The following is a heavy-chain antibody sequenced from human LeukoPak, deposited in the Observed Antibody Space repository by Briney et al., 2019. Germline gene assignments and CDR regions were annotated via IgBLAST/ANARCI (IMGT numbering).Heavy chain of an antibody. V-gene: IGHV4-59*01. J-gene: IGHJ3*02. CDR3: ARNSSGWRCFDI. Sequence: SETLSLTCTVSGGSISSYYWSWIRQPPGKGLEWIGYIYYSGSTNYNPSLKGRVTISVDTSKDQFSMNLSAVAAADTAVYYCARNSSGWRCFDIWGQGTMVTVSS. CDR2: IYYSGST. D-gene: IGHD6-19*01. CDR1: GGSISSYY.